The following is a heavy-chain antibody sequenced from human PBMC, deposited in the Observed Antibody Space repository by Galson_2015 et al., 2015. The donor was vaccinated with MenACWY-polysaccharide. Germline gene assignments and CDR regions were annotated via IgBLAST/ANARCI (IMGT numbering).Heavy chain of an antibody. J-gene: IGHJ4*02. CDR1: GFTFSKSA. CDR3: AKAGPYYLVN. Sequence: SLRLSCAASGFTFSKSAMSWVRQAPGRGLECISSVNDGGDSSLHADSVKGRFTISRDNSKNTVYLQMDSLGDEDTAIYYCAKAGPYYLVNWGQGTLVTVSS. V-gene: IGHV3-23*01. CDR2: VNDGGDSS.